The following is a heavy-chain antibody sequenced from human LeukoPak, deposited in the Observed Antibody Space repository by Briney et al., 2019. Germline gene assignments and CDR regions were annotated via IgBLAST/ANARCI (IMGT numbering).Heavy chain of an antibody. CDR2: IIPIFGTA. Sequence: ASVKVSCKASGGTFSSYAISWVRQAPGQGLEWMGGIIPIFGTANYAQKFQGRVTITADESTSTAYMELSSLRSEDTAVYYCARGVLRGYSYGHFDYWGQGTLVTVSS. D-gene: IGHD5-18*01. CDR1: GGTFSSYA. J-gene: IGHJ4*02. CDR3: ARGVLRGYSYGHFDY. V-gene: IGHV1-69*01.